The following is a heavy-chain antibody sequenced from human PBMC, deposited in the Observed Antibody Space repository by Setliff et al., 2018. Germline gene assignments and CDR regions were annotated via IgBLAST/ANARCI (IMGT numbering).Heavy chain of an antibody. CDR2: IYYSGST. J-gene: IGHJ3*02. D-gene: IGHD7-27*01. Sequence: SETLSLTCTVSGGSISSSRYYWGWIRQPPGKGLEWIGSIYYSGSTYYNPSLKSRVTISVDTSKNQFSLNLSSVTAADTAVYYCAREHQLGNAFDIWGQGTMVTVSS. CDR1: GGSISSSRYY. V-gene: IGHV4-39*07. CDR3: AREHQLGNAFDI.